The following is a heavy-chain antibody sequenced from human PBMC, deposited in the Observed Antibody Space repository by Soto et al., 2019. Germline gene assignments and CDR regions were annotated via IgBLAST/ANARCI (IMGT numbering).Heavy chain of an antibody. CDR2: IYRSGSN. J-gene: IGHJ6*03. D-gene: IGHD3-16*01. Sequence: QVQMQESGPGLLKPSETLSLTCTVSGDSVRNQYWSWIRRPPGRGLEWIGYIYRSGSNKYNPSLKSRLTISVDTSKNQFSLKLSSVTAADTAVYYCARTLDYGHMDVWGKGTTVTVSS. CDR3: ARTLDYGHMDV. CDR1: GDSVRNQY. V-gene: IGHV4-4*09.